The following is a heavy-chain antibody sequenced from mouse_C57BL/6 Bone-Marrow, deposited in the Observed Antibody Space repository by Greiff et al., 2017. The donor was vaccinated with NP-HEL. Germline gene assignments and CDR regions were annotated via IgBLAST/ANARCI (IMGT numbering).Heavy chain of an antibody. CDR2: IYPGGGYT. CDR1: GYTFTNYW. V-gene: IGHV1-63*01. D-gene: IGHD1-1*01. J-gene: IGHJ4*01. CDR3: ARWGTYGSEGYAMDY. Sequence: VQRVESGAELVRPGTSVKMSCKASGYTFTNYWIGWAKQRPGHGLEWIGDIYPGGGYTNYNEKFKGKATLTADKSSSTAYMQFSSLTSEDSAIYYCARWGTYGSEGYAMDYWGQGTSVTVSS.